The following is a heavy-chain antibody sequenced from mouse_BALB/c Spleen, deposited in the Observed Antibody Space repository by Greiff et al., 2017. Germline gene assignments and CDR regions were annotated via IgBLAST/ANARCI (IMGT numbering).Heavy chain of an antibody. CDR1: GYTFTNYW. D-gene: IGHD1-1*01. J-gene: IGHJ2*01. Sequence: QVHVKQSGAELVRPGTSVKISCKASGYTFTNYWLGWVKQRPGHGLEWIGDIYPGGGYTNYNEKFKGKATLTADTSSSTAYMQLSSLTSEDSAVYFCARSYGSSWFDYWGQGTTLTVSS. CDR2: IYPGGGYT. V-gene: IGHV1-63*02. CDR3: ARSYGSSWFDY.